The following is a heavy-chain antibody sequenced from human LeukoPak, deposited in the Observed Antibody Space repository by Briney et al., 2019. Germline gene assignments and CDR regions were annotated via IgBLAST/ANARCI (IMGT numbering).Heavy chain of an antibody. CDR3: AKAGAYYDILTGYYPPLYDYYGMDV. CDR2: ISGSGVNK. Sequence: GGSLRLSCAASGFTSSRFDMSWVRQAPGKGLERVAGISGSGVNKYHADSVKGRFTISRDNSKNTVYLQMNSLRADDTAVYYCAKAGAYYDILTGYYPPLYDYYGMDVWGQGTTVTVSS. J-gene: IGHJ6*02. V-gene: IGHV3-23*01. D-gene: IGHD3-9*01. CDR1: GFTSSRFD.